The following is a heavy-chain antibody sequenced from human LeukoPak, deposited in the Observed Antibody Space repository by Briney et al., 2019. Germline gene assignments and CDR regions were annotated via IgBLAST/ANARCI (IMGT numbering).Heavy chain of an antibody. V-gene: IGHV4-4*07. D-gene: IGHD6-19*01. Sequence: SETLSLTCTVSGGSISNYHWSWIRQPAGKGLEWIGQIHTSGSTNYNPPLKSRVSMSIDTTEDQVSLTVRSVTAADTAFYYCARRDISSGWSFDYWGQGTLVTVSS. CDR2: IHTSGST. CDR1: GGSISNYH. J-gene: IGHJ4*02. CDR3: ARRDISSGWSFDY.